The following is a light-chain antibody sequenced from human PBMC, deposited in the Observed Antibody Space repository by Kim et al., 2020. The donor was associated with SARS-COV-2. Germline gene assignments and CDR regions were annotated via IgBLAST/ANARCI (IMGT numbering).Light chain of an antibody. Sequence: TVTSSGTPTIGSIASNHVQWYQQRPGSAPPTVIYADNQRPPGVPDRFSGSIDSSSNSASLTISGLKTEDEADYYCQSYDSSNRYVFGTGTKVTVL. CDR1: IGSIASNH. CDR2: ADN. V-gene: IGLV6-57*03. J-gene: IGLJ1*01. CDR3: QSYDSSNRYV.